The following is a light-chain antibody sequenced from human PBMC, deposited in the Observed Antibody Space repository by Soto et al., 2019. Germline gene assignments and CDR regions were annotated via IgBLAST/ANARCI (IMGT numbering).Light chain of an antibody. Sequence: DIQMTQSPSSLSASVGDRVTITCRASQSIISYLNWYHHKPWKAPKLLIYAASSLQSGVPSRFSGRGSGTDFTLTISSLQPEDFATYYCQKSYSTPRTFGQGTKVDIK. CDR2: AAS. J-gene: IGKJ1*01. CDR1: QSIISY. CDR3: QKSYSTPRT. V-gene: IGKV1-39*01.